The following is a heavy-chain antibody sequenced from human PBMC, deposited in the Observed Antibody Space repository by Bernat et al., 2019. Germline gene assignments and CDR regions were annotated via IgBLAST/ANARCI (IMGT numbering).Heavy chain of an antibody. V-gene: IGHV3-33*01. D-gene: IGHD6-13*01. CDR1: GFTFSSYG. Sequence: QVQLVESGGGVVQPGRSLRLSCAASGFTFSSYGMHWVRQAPGKGLEWVAVIWYDGSNKYYADSVKGRFTISSDNSKNTLYLQMNSLRAEDTAVYYCAREISSSWYAYYYYYGMDVWGQGTTVTVSS. CDR2: IWYDGSNK. CDR3: AREISSSWYAYYYYYGMDV. J-gene: IGHJ6*02.